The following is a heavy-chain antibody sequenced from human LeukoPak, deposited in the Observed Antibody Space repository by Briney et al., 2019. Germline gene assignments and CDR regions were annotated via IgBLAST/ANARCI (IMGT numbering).Heavy chain of an antibody. Sequence: SETLSLTCAVYGGSFSGYYWSWIRQPPGKGLEWIGEINHSGSTNYNPSLKSRVAISVDTSKNQFSLKLSSVTAADTAVYYCARGPTSDYGGNSLDYWGQGTPVTVSS. J-gene: IGHJ4*02. D-gene: IGHD4-23*01. CDR3: ARGPTSDYGGNSLDY. CDR1: GGSFSGYY. V-gene: IGHV4-34*01. CDR2: INHSGST.